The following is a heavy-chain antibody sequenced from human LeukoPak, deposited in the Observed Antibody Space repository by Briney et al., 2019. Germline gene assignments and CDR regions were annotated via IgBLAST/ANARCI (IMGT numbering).Heavy chain of an antibody. Sequence: GSSVKVSCKASGGTFSSYTISWVRQAPGQGLEWMGRIIPILGIANYAQKFQGRVTITADKSTSTAYMELSSLRSEDTAVYYCAREMIGGDCCKFDYWGQGTLVTVSS. J-gene: IGHJ4*02. CDR3: AREMIGGDCCKFDY. V-gene: IGHV1-69*04. D-gene: IGHD2-21*01. CDR2: IIPILGIA. CDR1: GGTFSSYT.